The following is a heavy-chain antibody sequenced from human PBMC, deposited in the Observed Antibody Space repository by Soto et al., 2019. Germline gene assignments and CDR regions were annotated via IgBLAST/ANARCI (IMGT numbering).Heavy chain of an antibody. Sequence: EVQLVESGGGLVQPGGSLKLSCAASGFTFSGSAMHWVRQASGKGLEWVGRIRSKANSYATAYAASVKGRFTISRDDSKNTAYLQMNSLKTDDTAVYYCTSRYSRSSSFGREMSVVYWGQGTLVTVSS. J-gene: IGHJ4*02. CDR3: TSRYSRSSSFGREMSVVY. CDR1: GFTFSGSA. V-gene: IGHV3-73*02. D-gene: IGHD6-6*01. CDR2: IRSKANSYAT.